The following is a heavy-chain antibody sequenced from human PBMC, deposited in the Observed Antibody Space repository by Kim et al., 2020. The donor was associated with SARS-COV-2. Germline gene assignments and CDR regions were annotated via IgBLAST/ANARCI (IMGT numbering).Heavy chain of an antibody. V-gene: IGHV4-59*13. J-gene: IGHJ4*02. CDR1: GGSISNYY. D-gene: IGHD2-2*01. CDR2: IFYSGTT. CDR3: ARGGTNQLAQV. Sequence: SETLSLTCTVSGGSISNYYWNWIRQPPGKELEWMGYIFYSGTTNYNPSLKSRVTISLDTSKNQFSLKLTSVTAAVTAVYFCARGGTNQLAQVWGQGTLVT.